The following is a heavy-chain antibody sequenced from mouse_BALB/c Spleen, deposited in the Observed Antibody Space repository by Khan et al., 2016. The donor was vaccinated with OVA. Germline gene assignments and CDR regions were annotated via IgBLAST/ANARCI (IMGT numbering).Heavy chain of an antibody. V-gene: IGHV1-7*01. CDR1: GYTFTSYW. J-gene: IGHJ3*01. CDR2: INPSTGYT. CDR3: ANHGRSSAWLTY. D-gene: IGHD1-1*01. Sequence: QIQLVQSGAELAKPGASVKMSCKASGYTFTSYWMHWVKQRPGQGLEWIGYINPSTGYTEYNQKFKDKATLTADKSSSTAYMQLSSLTSEDSAVYYCANHGRSSAWLTYWGQGTLVTVSA.